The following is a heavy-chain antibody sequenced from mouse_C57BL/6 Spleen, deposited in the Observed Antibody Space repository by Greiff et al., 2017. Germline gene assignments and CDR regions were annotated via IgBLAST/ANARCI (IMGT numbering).Heavy chain of an antibody. Sequence: VQLQQSGAELVRPGASVTLSCKASGYTFTDYEMHWVKQTPVHGLEWIGAIDPETGGTAYNQKFKGKAILTADKSSSTAYMELRSLTSEESAVYYCTRNYGSSYQDWFAYWGQGTLVTVSA. D-gene: IGHD1-1*01. CDR1: GYTFTDYE. CDR2: IDPETGGT. J-gene: IGHJ3*01. V-gene: IGHV1-15*01. CDR3: TRNYGSSYQDWFAY.